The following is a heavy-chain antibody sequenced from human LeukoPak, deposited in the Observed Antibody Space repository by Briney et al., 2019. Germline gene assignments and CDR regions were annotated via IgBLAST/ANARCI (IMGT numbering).Heavy chain of an antibody. V-gene: IGHV4-34*01. Sequence: SETLSLTCAVYGGSFSGYYWSWIRQPPGKGLEWIGEINHSGSTNYNPSLKSRVTISVDTSKNQFSLKLSSVTAADTAVYYCASWNLGYYDSSALDAFDIWGQGTMVTVSS. CDR1: GGSFSGYY. D-gene: IGHD3-22*01. J-gene: IGHJ3*02. CDR2: INHSGST. CDR3: ASWNLGYYDSSALDAFDI.